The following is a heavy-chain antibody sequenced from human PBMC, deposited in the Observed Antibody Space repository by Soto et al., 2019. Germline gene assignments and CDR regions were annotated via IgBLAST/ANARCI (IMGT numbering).Heavy chain of an antibody. V-gene: IGHV4-59*08. Sequence: SETLSLTCTVSGGSISKYYWSWIRQSPGKGLEWIGYIYYSGSTKYNPSLKSRVTISVDTSKNQFSLKLSSVTAADTAVYYCATPPRYCSSTSCSQNDYYYYGMDVWGQGTTVTVSS. D-gene: IGHD2-2*01. CDR3: ATPPRYCSSTSCSQNDYYYYGMDV. J-gene: IGHJ6*02. CDR2: IYYSGST. CDR1: GGSISKYY.